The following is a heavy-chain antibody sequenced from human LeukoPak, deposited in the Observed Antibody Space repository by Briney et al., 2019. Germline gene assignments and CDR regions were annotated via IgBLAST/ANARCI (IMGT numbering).Heavy chain of an antibody. V-gene: IGHV1-69*13. J-gene: IGHJ3*02. CDR2: IIPIFGTA. CDR1: GGTFSSYA. Sequence: ASVKVSCKASGGTFSSYAISWVRQAPGQGLEWMGGIIPIFGTANYAQKFQGRVTITADESTSTAYMELSSLRSEDTAVYYCARDTRRYYDSSGYPNDAFDIWGQGTMVTVSS. CDR3: ARDTRRYYDSSGYPNDAFDI. D-gene: IGHD3-22*01.